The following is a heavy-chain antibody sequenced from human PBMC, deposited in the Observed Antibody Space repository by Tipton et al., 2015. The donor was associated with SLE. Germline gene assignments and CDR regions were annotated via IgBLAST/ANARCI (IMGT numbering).Heavy chain of an antibody. CDR2: IYYSGST. Sequence: TLSLTCTVSGGSISSYYWNWIRQPPGRGLEWIGYIYYSGSTNYNPSLKSRVTISVDTSKNQFSLKLSSVTAADTAVYYCARGGGSYGSGTYYPMDVWGQGTTVTVSS. CDR3: ARGGGSYGSGTYYPMDV. V-gene: IGHV4-59*12. CDR1: GGSISSYY. J-gene: IGHJ6*02. D-gene: IGHD3-10*01.